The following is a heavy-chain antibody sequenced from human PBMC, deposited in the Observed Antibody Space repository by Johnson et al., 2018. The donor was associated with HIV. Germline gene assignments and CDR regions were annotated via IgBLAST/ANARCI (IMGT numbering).Heavy chain of an antibody. D-gene: IGHD3-22*01. V-gene: IGHV3-30*02. CDR1: GFTFSSYG. CDR2: IRYDGSNK. Sequence: QVQLVESGGGVVQPGGSLRLSCAASGFTFSSYGMHWVRQAPGKGLEWVAFIRYDGSNKYYEDSVKGRFTISRDNSKNTLYLQMNSLRAEDTAVYYCAKERGIVVVRDAFDIWGQGTMVTVSS. J-gene: IGHJ3*02. CDR3: AKERGIVVVRDAFDI.